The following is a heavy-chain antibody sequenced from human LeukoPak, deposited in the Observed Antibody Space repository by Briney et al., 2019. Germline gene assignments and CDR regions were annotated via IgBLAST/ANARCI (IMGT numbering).Heavy chain of an antibody. J-gene: IGHJ3*02. CDR2: IYYSGST. Sequence: SETLSLTCTVSGGSISSYYWSWIRQPPGKGLEWIGYIYYSGSTSYNPSLRSRVTISVDTSKNQFSLKLYSVTAADTVVYYCARAGTLQSNPSAFDIWGQGTMVTVSS. V-gene: IGHV4-59*01. CDR1: GGSISSYY. CDR3: ARAGTLQSNPSAFDI. D-gene: IGHD5-24*01.